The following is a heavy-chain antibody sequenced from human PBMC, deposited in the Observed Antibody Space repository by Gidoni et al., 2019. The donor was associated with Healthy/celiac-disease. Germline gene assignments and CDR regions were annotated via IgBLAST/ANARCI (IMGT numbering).Heavy chain of an antibody. D-gene: IGHD6-19*01. Sequence: QVQLQQWGAGLLKPSETLSLTCAVYGGSFSGYYWSWIRQPPGKGLEWIGEINHSGSTNYNPSLKSRVPISVDTSKNQFSLKLSSVTAADTAVYYCARGRIAVAVYDYWGQGTLVTVSS. CDR3: ARGRIAVAVYDY. V-gene: IGHV4-34*01. J-gene: IGHJ4*02. CDR2: INHSGST. CDR1: GGSFSGYY.